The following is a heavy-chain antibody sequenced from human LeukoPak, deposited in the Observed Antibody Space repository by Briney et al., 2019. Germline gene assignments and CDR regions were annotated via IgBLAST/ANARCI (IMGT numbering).Heavy chain of an antibody. CDR3: ARGSGGHQRWLQLLASDWFDP. D-gene: IGHD5-24*01. CDR2: IYTSGST. CDR1: GGSISSYY. V-gene: IGHV4-4*09. J-gene: IGHJ5*02. Sequence: SETLSLTCTVSGGSISSYYWSWIRQPPGKGLEWIGYIYTSGSTNYNPSLKSRVTISVDTSKNQFSLKLSSVTAADTAVYYCARGSGGHQRWLQLLASDWFDPWGQGTLVTVSS.